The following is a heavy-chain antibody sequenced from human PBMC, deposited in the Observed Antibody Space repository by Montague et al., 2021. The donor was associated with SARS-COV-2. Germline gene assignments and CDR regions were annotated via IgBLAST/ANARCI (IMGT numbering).Heavy chain of an antibody. V-gene: IGHV3-48*03. Sequence: SLRLSCAASGFTFSNYDMNWVRQAPGKGPEWISYIGTSAYTTSYAGSVKGRFTISRDNGKNSLFLQMNSLRVEDTAVYYCTSDYRSIVGDGLEIWGQGTKVTVSS. CDR2: IGTSAYTT. CDR1: GFTFSNYD. D-gene: IGHD3-16*02. J-gene: IGHJ3*02. CDR3: TSDYRSIVGDGLEI.